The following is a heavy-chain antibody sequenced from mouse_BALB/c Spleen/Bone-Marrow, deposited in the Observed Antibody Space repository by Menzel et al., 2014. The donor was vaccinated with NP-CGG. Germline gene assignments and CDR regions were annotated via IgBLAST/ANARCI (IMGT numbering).Heavy chain of an antibody. Sequence: EVKLVESGGGLVQPGGSMKLSCVASGFTFSNYWMNWVRRSPEKGLEWVAEIRLKSNNYATHYAESVKGRFTISRDDSKSSVYLQMNNLRAEDTGIYYCTRNWDVYYFDYWGQGTTLTVSS. CDR1: GFTFSNYW. D-gene: IGHD4-1*02. J-gene: IGHJ2*01. V-gene: IGHV6-6*02. CDR2: IRLKSNNYAT. CDR3: TRNWDVYYFDY.